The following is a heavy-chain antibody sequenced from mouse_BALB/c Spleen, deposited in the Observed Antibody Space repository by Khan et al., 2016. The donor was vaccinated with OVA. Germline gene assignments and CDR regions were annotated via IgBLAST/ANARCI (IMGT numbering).Heavy chain of an antibody. J-gene: IGHJ1*01. CDR3: ARSGGNFHWYFDV. Sequence: EVQLQESGGGLVQPGGSRKLSCAASGFTFSSFGMHWVRQAPKKGLEWVAYISSGSSTIYYVDTVKGRFTISRDRPKTTLFLQMTSLRAEDTAMYYGARSGGNFHWYFDVWGAGTSVTVAS. V-gene: IGHV5-17*02. CDR1: GFTFSSFG. CDR2: ISSGSSTI. D-gene: IGHD2-1*01.